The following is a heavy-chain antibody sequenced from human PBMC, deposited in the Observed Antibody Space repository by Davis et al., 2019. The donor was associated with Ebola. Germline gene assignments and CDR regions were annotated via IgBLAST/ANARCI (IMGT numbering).Heavy chain of an antibody. CDR2: IKQDGSEK. D-gene: IGHD1-1*01. J-gene: IGHJ4*02. CDR3: VRGGYNFNDFDY. V-gene: IGHV3-7*03. CDR1: GFTFSSYW. Sequence: GESLKISCAASGFTFSSYWMSWVRQAPGKGLEWVANIKQDGSEKYYVDSVKGRFTISRDNAKNSLYLQMNSLSGDDTALYYCVRGGYNFNDFDYWGQGTLVTVSS.